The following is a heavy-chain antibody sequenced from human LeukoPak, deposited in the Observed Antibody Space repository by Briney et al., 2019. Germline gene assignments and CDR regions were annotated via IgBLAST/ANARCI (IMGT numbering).Heavy chain of an antibody. D-gene: IGHD2-2*01. Sequence: PGEPLKISCKGSGYSFTTYWIAWVRQVPGKGLEWMGIIYPGDSDTRYSPSFQGQVTISVDKSVSAAYLQWSSLKASDTAMYYCASPPTRECSSISCPLSYWGQGTLVTVSS. J-gene: IGHJ4*02. CDR2: IYPGDSDT. CDR3: ASPPTRECSSISCPLSY. CDR1: GYSFTTYW. V-gene: IGHV5-51*03.